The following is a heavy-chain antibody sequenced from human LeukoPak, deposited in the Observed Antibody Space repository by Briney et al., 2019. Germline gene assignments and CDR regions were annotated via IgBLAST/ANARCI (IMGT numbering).Heavy chain of an antibody. D-gene: IGHD1-26*01. J-gene: IGHJ3*02. Sequence: GGSLRLSSADSGFTSSSYWMHWVRHAPGKGLVWVSRINSDGSSTSYADSVKGRFTISRDNAKNTLYLQMNSRRVEDTAVYYCARGGSYSSNAFDIWGQGTMVTVSA. V-gene: IGHV3-74*01. CDR2: INSDGSST. CDR3: ARGGSYSSNAFDI. CDR1: GFTSSSYW.